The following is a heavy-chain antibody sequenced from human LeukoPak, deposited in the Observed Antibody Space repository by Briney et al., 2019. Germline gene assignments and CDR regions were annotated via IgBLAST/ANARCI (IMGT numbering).Heavy chain of an antibody. CDR3: AREPESEYYYDSSGYGYYFDY. J-gene: IGHJ4*02. CDR2: IIPIFGTA. Sequence: EASVKVSCKASGGTFSSYAISWVRQAPGQGLEWMGGIIPIFGTANYAQKFQGRVTITADESASTAYMELSSLRSEDTAVYYCAREPESEYYYDSSGYGYYFDYWGQGTLVTVSS. V-gene: IGHV1-69*13. D-gene: IGHD3-22*01. CDR1: GGTFSSYA.